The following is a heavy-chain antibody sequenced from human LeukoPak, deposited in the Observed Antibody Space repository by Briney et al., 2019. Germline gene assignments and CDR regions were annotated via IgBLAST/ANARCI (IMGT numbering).Heavy chain of an antibody. CDR1: GGSFSGYY. Sequence: SETLSLTCAVYGGSFSGYYWSWIRQPPGKGLEWIGSIYYSGNTYYNPSLKSRVTISVDTSKNQFSLKMSSVTAADTAVYYCARGRVSYYNYWGQGTLVTVSS. V-gene: IGHV4-34*01. CDR2: IYYSGNT. J-gene: IGHJ4*02. CDR3: ARGRVSYYNY.